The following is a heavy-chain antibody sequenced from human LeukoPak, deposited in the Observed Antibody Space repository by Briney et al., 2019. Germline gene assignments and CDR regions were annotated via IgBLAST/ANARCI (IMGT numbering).Heavy chain of an antibody. D-gene: IGHD3-10*01. CDR3: ARDGRGAEVDF. J-gene: IGHJ4*02. V-gene: IGHV4-38-2*02. CDR1: GYSISSGYY. CDR2: LYHSGST. Sequence: PSETLSLTCAVSGYSISSGYYWGWLRQPPGKGLEWIGSLYHSGSTYYNPSLKSRVTISVDTSKNQFSLKLSSVTAADTAVYYCARDGRGAEVDFWGQGTLVTVSS.